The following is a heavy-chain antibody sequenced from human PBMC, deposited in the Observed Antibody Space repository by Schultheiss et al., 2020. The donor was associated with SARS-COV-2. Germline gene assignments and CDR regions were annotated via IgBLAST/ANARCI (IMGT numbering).Heavy chain of an antibody. D-gene: IGHD3-22*01. V-gene: IGHV4-34*01. Sequence: SQTLSLTCAVYGGSFSGYYWSWIRQPPGKGLEGIGEINHSGSTNYNPSLKSRVTISVDTSKNQFSLKLSSVTAADTAVYYCARRGGFSYYYDSSGLNWFDPWGQGTLVTVSS. J-gene: IGHJ5*02. CDR1: GGSFSGYY. CDR2: INHSGST. CDR3: ARRGGFSYYYDSSGLNWFDP.